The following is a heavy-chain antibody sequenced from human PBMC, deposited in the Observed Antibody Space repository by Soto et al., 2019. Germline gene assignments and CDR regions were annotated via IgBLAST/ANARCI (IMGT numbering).Heavy chain of an antibody. D-gene: IGHD2-2*01. CDR2: ISSSSSTI. CDR1: GFTFSSYS. CDR3: ASTIGYCSSTSCYPVLFSYYMDV. Sequence: GGSLRLSCAASGFTFSSYSMNWVRQAPGKGLEWVSYISSSSSTIYYADSVKGRFTISRDNAKNSLYLQMNSLRAEDTAVYYCASTIGYCSSTSCYPVLFSYYMDVWGKGTTVTVSS. V-gene: IGHV3-48*01. J-gene: IGHJ6*03.